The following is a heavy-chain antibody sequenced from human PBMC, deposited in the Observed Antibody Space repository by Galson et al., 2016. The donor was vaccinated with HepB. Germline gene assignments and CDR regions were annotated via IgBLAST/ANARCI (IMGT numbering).Heavy chain of an antibody. CDR3: ARGASYYDSTGYYWGHNAFDI. CDR2: IDPVDSYT. D-gene: IGHD3-22*01. CDR1: GYSFTSYW. Sequence: SGAEVKKPGESLRISCKGYGYSFTSYWVSWVRQMPGKGLEWMGRIDPVDSYTNYSPSFQGHVTISVDKSITTAFLQWSSLKASDTAMYYCARGASYYDSTGYYWGHNAFDIWGQGTMVTVSS. V-gene: IGHV5-10-1*01. J-gene: IGHJ3*02.